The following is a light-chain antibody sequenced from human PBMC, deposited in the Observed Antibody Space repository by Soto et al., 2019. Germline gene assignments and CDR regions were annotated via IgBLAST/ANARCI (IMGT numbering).Light chain of an antibody. CDR2: EVT. CDR3: TPYTSISPLL. CDR1: SSDVGGYNS. Sequence: QSALTQPASVSGSPGQSITISCTGTSSDVGGYNSVSWYQQHPGKAPKLVIYEVTNRPSGVSNRFSGSKSGNTASLTISGLQAEDEADYYCTPYTSISPLLFGGGTNVTVL. J-gene: IGLJ2*01. V-gene: IGLV2-14*01.